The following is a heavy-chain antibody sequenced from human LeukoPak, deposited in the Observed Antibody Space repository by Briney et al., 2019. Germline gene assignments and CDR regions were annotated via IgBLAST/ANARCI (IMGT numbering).Heavy chain of an antibody. CDR2: IYTSGST. V-gene: IGHV4-4*07. J-gene: IGHJ6*03. CDR3: ASDLTTVTTHYMDV. CDR1: GGPISSYY. Sequence: SETLSLTCTVSGGPISSYYWSWIRQPAGKGLEWIGRIYTSGSTNYNPSLKSRVTMSVDTSKNQFSLKLSSVTAADTAVYYCASDLTTVTTHYMDVWGKGTTVTVSS. D-gene: IGHD4-11*01.